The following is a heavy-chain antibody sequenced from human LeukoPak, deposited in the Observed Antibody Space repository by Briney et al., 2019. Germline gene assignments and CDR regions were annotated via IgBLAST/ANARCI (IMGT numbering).Heavy chain of an antibody. CDR1: GGSISSSSYY. Sequence: PSETLSLTCTVSGGSISSSSYYWGWIRQLPGKGLEWIGSIYYSGSTYSNPSLKSRLTISVDTSKNQFSLKLSSVTAADTAVYYCVTSYSGTYREWSDPWGQGTLVTVSS. V-gene: IGHV4-39*01. J-gene: IGHJ5*02. D-gene: IGHD1-26*01. CDR3: VTSYSGTYREWSDP. CDR2: IYYSGST.